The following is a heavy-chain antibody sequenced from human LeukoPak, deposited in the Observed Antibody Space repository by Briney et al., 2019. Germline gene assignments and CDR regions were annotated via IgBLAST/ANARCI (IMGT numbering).Heavy chain of an antibody. V-gene: IGHV3-30*18. Sequence: GRSLRLSCAASGFTFSSYGMHWVRQAPGKGLEWVAVISYDGSNKYYADSVKGRFTISRDNSKNTLYLQMNSLRAEDTAVYYCAKVGSGSYLDYWGQGTLVTVPS. CDR2: ISYDGSNK. CDR3: AKVGSGSYLDY. D-gene: IGHD3-3*01. J-gene: IGHJ4*02. CDR1: GFTFSSYG.